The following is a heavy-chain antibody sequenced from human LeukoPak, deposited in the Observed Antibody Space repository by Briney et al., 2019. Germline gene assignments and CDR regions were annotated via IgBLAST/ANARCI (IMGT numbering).Heavy chain of an antibody. CDR2: MNPNSGNT. J-gene: IGHJ5*02. CDR3: ARRVQTGSGLNWFDP. D-gene: IGHD1-1*01. V-gene: IGHV1-8*02. CDR1: GYTFTSYD. Sequence: ASVKVSCKASGYTFTSYDINWVRQATGQGLEWMGWMNPNSGNTGYAQKLQGRVTMTTDTSTSAAYMELRSLRSDDTAVYYCARRVQTGSGLNWFDPWGQGTLVTVSS.